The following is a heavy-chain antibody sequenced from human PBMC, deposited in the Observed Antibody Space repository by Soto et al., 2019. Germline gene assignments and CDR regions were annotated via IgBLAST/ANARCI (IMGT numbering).Heavy chain of an antibody. CDR1: GYTFTSYG. V-gene: IGHV1-18*01. CDR3: ARATYYDILTGYYLDYYYYYMDV. J-gene: IGHJ6*03. CDR2: ISAYNGNT. Sequence: ASVKVSCKASGYTFTSYGISWVRQAPGQGLEWMGWISAYNGNTNYAQKLQGRVTMTTDTSTSTAYMELRSLRSDDTAVYYCARATYYDILTGYYLDYYYYYMDVWGKGTTVTV. D-gene: IGHD3-9*01.